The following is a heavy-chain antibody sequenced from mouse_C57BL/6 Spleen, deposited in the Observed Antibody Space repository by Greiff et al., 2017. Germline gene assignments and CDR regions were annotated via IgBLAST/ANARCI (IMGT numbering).Heavy chain of an antibody. CDR2: INPNNGGT. CDR3: ARHSYSFGNHS. D-gene: IGHD2-1*01. CDR1: GYTFTDYY. Sequence: EVQLQQSGPELVKPGASVKISCKASGYTFTDYYMNWVKQSHGKSLEWIGDINPNNGGTSYNQKFKGKATLTVDNSSSTAYMELRSLTSEDSAVYYCARHSYSFGNHSWGQGTTLTVSS. J-gene: IGHJ2*01. V-gene: IGHV1-26*01.